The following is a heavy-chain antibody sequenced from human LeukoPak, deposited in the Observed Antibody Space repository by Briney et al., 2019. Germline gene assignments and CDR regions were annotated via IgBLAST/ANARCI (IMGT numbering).Heavy chain of an antibody. Sequence: GGSLRLSCAASGFTFSNYAMTWVRQAPGKGLEWVSTISASGGTTSYADSVKGRFTISRDTSKNTLYLQMNSLRAEDTALYYCAKDRSSSWYRDAFDIWGQGTMVTVSS. CDR1: GFTFSNYA. V-gene: IGHV3-23*01. CDR3: AKDRSSSWYRDAFDI. CDR2: ISASGGTT. D-gene: IGHD6-13*01. J-gene: IGHJ3*02.